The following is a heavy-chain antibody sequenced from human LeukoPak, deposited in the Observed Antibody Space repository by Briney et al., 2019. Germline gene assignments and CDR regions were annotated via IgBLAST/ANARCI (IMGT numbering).Heavy chain of an antibody. V-gene: IGHV3-11*06. Sequence: PGGSLRLSCAASGFTFSDYYMSWIRQAPGKGLEWVSSISSSSSYIYYADSVKGRFTISRDNAKNSLYLQMNSLRAEDTAVYYCARAQTYYYDSSGYYLDYWGQGTLVTVSS. J-gene: IGHJ4*02. D-gene: IGHD3-22*01. CDR1: GFTFSDYY. CDR3: ARAQTYYYDSSGYYLDY. CDR2: ISSSSSYI.